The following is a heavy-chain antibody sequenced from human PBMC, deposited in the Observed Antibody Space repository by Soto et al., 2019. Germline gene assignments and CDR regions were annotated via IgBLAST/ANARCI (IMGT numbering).Heavy chain of an antibody. V-gene: IGHV1-2*04. CDR3: ARGDSGYDLGFDY. J-gene: IGHJ4*02. D-gene: IGHD5-12*01. CDR2: INPNSGGT. Sequence: ASVKVSCKASGYTFTGYYMHWVRQAPGQGLEWMGWINPNSGGTNYAQKFQGWVTMTRDTSISTAYMELSRLRSDDTAVYYCARGDSGYDLGFDYWGQGTLVTVSS. CDR1: GYTFTGYY.